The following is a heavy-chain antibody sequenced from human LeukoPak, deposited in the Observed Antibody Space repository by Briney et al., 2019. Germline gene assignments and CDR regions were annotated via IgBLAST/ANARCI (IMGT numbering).Heavy chain of an antibody. CDR2: IYYSGST. D-gene: IGHD3-10*01. J-gene: IGHJ6*02. CDR3: ARDQLLWFGESNYYYYGMDV. V-gene: IGHV4-59*01. CDR1: GGSISSYY. Sequence: ASETLSLTCTVSGGSISSYYWSWIRQPPGKGLEWIGYIYYSGSTNYNPSLKSRVTISVDTSKNQFSLELSSVTAADTAVYYCARDQLLWFGESNYYYYGMDVWGQGTTVTVSS.